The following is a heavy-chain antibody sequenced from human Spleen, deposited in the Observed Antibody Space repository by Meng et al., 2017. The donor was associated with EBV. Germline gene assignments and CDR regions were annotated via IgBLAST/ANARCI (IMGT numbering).Heavy chain of an antibody. CDR3: TRAVYGENWFDP. CDR1: GYTFSNNA. J-gene: IGHJ5*02. D-gene: IGHD3-10*01. CDR2: INTNDGNP. V-gene: IGHV7-4-1*02. Sequence: QLVQSGSELKKPGXXVSISCQASGYTFSNNATNWVRQAPGQWLEWMGWINTNDGNPTYAQDFTGRFVFSLDTSVSTAYLQISSLKAEDTAVYYCTRAVYGENWFDPWGQGTMVTVSS.